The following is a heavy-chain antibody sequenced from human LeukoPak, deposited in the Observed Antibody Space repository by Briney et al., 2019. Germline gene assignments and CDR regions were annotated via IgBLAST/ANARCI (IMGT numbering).Heavy chain of an antibody. J-gene: IGHJ4*02. CDR1: GYTFTSYD. D-gene: IGHD6-19*01. V-gene: IGHV1-8*03. CDR3: ARDLGYSSGPNY. CDR2: MNPNSGNT. Sequence: ASVKVSCKASGYTFTSYDINWVRQATGQGLEWMGWMNPNSGNTGYAQKFQGRVTITRNTSISTAYMELSSLRPEDTAVYYCARDLGYSSGPNYWGQGTRVTVSS.